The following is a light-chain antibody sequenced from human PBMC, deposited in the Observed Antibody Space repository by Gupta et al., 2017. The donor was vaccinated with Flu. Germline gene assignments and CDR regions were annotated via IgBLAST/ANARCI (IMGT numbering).Light chain of an antibody. CDR1: QSVSTN. CDR3: QQYNNRPLT. V-gene: IGKV3-15*01. CDR2: GAF. Sequence: EIVMTHSPATLSVSPGERATLSCRASQSVSTNLAWYQQTPGQAPRLLIFGAFTRATGIPARFSGSGSGTEFTLTISSLQSEDFAIYYCQQYNNRPLTFGGGTRVEIK. J-gene: IGKJ4*01.